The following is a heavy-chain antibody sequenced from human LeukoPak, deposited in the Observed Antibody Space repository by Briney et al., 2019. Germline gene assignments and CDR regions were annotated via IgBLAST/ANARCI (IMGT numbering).Heavy chain of an antibody. CDR2: IYHSGST. CDR1: GGSISSGGYS. Sequence: PSETLSLTCAVSGGSISSGGYSWSWIRQPPGKGLEWIGYIYHSGSTYYNPSLKSRVTISVDRSKNQFSLKLSSVTAADTAVYYCARGHYYDSSGTKIRSSYGLYPYYFDYWGQGTLVTLSS. V-gene: IGHV4-30-2*01. D-gene: IGHD3-22*01. CDR3: ARGHYYDSSGTKIRSSYGLYPYYFDY. J-gene: IGHJ4*02.